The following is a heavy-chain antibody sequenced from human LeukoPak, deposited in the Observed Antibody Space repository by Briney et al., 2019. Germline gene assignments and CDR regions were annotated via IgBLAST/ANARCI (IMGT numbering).Heavy chain of an antibody. D-gene: IGHD3-22*01. Sequence: SETLSLTCSVSGASISSSSYYWGWIRQPPGKGLEWIGSIYYSGSTYYNPSLKSRVTISVDTSKNQFSLKLSSVTAADTAVYYCARTGKYYYDSSGYFYFDYWGQGTLVTVSS. CDR1: GASISSSSYY. V-gene: IGHV4-39*01. J-gene: IGHJ4*02. CDR2: IYYSGST. CDR3: ARTGKYYYDSSGYFYFDY.